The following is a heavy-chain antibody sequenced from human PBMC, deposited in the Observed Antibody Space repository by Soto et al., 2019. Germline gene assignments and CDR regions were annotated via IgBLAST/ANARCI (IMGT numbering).Heavy chain of an antibody. CDR2: IIPIFGTA. D-gene: IGHD6-13*01. Sequence: GASVKVSCKASGGTFSSYAISWVRQAPGQGLEWMGGIIPIFGTANYAQKFQGRVTITADKSTSTAYMELSSLRSEDTAVYYCAREGSWYTNYYYVMDVWGPGTTVTVSS. V-gene: IGHV1-69*06. CDR1: GGTFSSYA. CDR3: AREGSWYTNYYYVMDV. J-gene: IGHJ6*02.